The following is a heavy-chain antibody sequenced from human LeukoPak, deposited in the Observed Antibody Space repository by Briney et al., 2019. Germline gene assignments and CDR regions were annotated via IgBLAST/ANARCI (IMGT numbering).Heavy chain of an antibody. CDR3: ASGSGTSPQFDY. D-gene: IGHD1-1*01. CDR2: ISSSSSYI. V-gene: IGHV3-21*01. J-gene: IGHJ4*02. Sequence: GGSMRLSCAASGFTFSSYSMNWVRQAPGKGLEWVSSISSSSSYIYYADSVKGRFTISSDNAKNSLYLQMNSLRAEDTAVYYCASGSGTSPQFDYWGQGTLVTVSS. CDR1: GFTFSSYS.